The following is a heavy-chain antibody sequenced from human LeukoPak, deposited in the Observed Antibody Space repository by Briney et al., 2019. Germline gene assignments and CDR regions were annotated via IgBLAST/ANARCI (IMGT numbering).Heavy chain of an antibody. Sequence: GGSLRLSCAASGFTFDDYAMHWVRQAPGKGLEWVSGISWNSGSIGYADSVKGRFTISRDNTKNSLYLQMNSLRAEDTAVYYCARVREIAALEGAFDIWGQGTMVTVSS. V-gene: IGHV3-9*01. CDR1: GFTFDDYA. CDR3: ARVREIAALEGAFDI. D-gene: IGHD6-6*01. CDR2: ISWNSGSI. J-gene: IGHJ3*02.